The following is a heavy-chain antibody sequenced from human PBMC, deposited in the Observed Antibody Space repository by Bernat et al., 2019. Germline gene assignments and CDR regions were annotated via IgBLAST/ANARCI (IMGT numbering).Heavy chain of an antibody. CDR1: GFTFSSYE. CDR2: ISSSGGNT. CDR3: ASRIAVTGSWRGS. Sequence: EVQLVESGGGLVQPGGSLRLSCAASGFTFSSYEMNWVRQAPGKGLEWVSYISSSGGNTYYADSVKGRFTISGDNTKNSLYLQLSGLRAEDTAVYYCASRIAVTGSWRGSWGQGTLVTVSS. D-gene: IGHD6-19*01. J-gene: IGHJ5*02. V-gene: IGHV3-48*03.